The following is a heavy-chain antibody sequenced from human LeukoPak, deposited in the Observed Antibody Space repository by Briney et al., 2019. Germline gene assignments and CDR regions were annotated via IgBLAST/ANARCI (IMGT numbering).Heavy chain of an antibody. CDR2: INWNSGRI. Sequence: GGSLRLSCAASGFTFDDYAMHWVRQPPGKGLDWVSDINWNSGRIDYADSVKGRFTVSRDNAKNSLYLQMYSLRPEDTAFYYCAKAGSVGGKGTLYYFDSWGQGTLVTVSS. CDR1: GFTFDDYA. J-gene: IGHJ4*02. CDR3: AKAGSVGGKGTLYYFDS. D-gene: IGHD4-23*01. V-gene: IGHV3-9*01.